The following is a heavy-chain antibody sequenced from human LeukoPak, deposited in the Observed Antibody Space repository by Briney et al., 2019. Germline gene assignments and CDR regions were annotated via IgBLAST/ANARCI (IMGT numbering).Heavy chain of an antibody. D-gene: IGHD3-22*01. CDR1: GYTFTSYY. CDR3: VPATSGYHSFYFDY. J-gene: IGHJ4*01. CDR2: INPNNGAT. Sequence: ASVKVSCKASGYTFTSYYMHWVRQAPGQGLEWIGWINPNNGATHYAQKFQGRVTMTRDTSISTAYVEVSRLISDDTAIYYCVPATSGYHSFYFDYWGQGTLVTVSS. V-gene: IGHV1-2*02.